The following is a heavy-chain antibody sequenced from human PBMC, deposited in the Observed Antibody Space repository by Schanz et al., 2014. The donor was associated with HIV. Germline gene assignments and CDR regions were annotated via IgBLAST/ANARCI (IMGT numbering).Heavy chain of an antibody. CDR1: GGTFSSYA. CDR2: IIPIFGTT. CDR3: ARTRGIAVAGFDY. Sequence: QVQLVQSGAEVKKPGSSVKVSCKASGGTFSSYAISWVRRAPGQGLEWMGGIIPIFGTTNYAQKFQGRVDMTRTTSISTAYMELRGLTSEDTAVYYCARTRGIAVAGFDYWGQGTLVTVSS. V-gene: IGHV1-69*06. J-gene: IGHJ4*02. D-gene: IGHD6-19*01.